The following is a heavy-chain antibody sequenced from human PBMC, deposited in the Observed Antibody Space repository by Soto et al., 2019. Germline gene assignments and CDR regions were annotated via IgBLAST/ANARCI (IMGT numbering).Heavy chain of an antibody. CDR3: ARGRASGSYYLLDY. D-gene: IGHD3-10*01. CDR2: INPNSGNI. CDR1: GDTFTTYD. V-gene: IGHV1-8*01. J-gene: IGHJ4*02. Sequence: ASVKVSCKASGDTFTTYDINWVRQATGHGLEWMGWINPNSGNIGYAQRFQGRVTMTRDTAIRTADMEVSSLRSDDTAAYYCARGRASGSYYLLDYWGQGTLVTVSS.